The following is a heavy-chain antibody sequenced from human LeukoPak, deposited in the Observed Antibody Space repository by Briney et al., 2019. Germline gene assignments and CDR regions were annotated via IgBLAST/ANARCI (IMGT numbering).Heavy chain of an antibody. CDR2: ISSSGSTI. CDR1: GFTFSSYE. Sequence: PGGSLRLSCAASGFTFSSYEMNWVRQAPGKGLEWVSCISSSGSTIYYADSVKGRFTISRDNAKNSLYLQMNSLRAEDTAVYYCARPYSSGWYLDGYWGQGTLVTVSS. V-gene: IGHV3-48*03. J-gene: IGHJ4*02. D-gene: IGHD6-19*01. CDR3: ARPYSSGWYLDGY.